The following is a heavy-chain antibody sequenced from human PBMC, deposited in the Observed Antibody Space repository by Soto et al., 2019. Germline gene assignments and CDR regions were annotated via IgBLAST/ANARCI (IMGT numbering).Heavy chain of an antibody. V-gene: IGHV1-69*01. D-gene: IGHD3-9*01. CDR3: ASWDYDVLTGYSYDD. J-gene: IGHJ4*02. CDR2: IIPMIPRT. Sequence: QVQLVQSGAEVKKPGSSVKVSCKASGGTFNNYGMGWVRQAPGQGLEWMGGIIPMIPRTNYAQKFQDRVTLTADASRSTAYMELRSLRSEDTAVYYCASWDYDVLTGYSYDDWGQGTLVTVSS. CDR1: GGTFNNYG.